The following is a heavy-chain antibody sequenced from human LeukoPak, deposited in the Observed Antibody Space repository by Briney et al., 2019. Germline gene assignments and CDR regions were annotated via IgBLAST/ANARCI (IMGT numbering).Heavy chain of an antibody. D-gene: IGHD2-21*01. CDR1: GFTVSSNY. Sequence: HPGGSLRLSCAASGFTVSSNYMSWVRQAPGKGLEWVSVIYSGGSTYYADSVKGRFTISRDNSKNTLYLQMNSLRAEDTAVYYCAKFLPTHIVVANYYFDYWGQGTLVTVSS. CDR2: IYSGGST. V-gene: IGHV3-53*01. CDR3: AKFLPTHIVVANYYFDY. J-gene: IGHJ4*02.